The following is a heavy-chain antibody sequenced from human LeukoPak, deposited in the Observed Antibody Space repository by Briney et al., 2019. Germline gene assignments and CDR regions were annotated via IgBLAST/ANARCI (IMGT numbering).Heavy chain of an antibody. CDR3: ARDPVRQYQLLSAFDI. CDR2: IYHSGST. Sequence: SETLSLTCIVSGGSISSGGYYWSWIRQPPGKGLEWIGYIYHSGSTYYNPSLKSRVTISVDRSKNQFSLKLSSVTAADTAVYYCARDPVRQYQLLSAFDIWGQGTMVTVSS. CDR1: GGSISSGGYY. D-gene: IGHD2-2*01. J-gene: IGHJ3*02. V-gene: IGHV4-30-2*01.